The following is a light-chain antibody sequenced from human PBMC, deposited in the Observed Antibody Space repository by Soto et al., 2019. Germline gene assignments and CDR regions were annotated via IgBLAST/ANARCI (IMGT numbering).Light chain of an antibody. CDR3: QQYGSSPPYT. V-gene: IGKV3-20*01. CDR2: GAS. CDR1: QSVSSSY. J-gene: IGKJ2*01. Sequence: EIVLTQSPGTLSLSPGERATLSCRASQSVSSSYLAWYQQKPGQAPRLLIYGASSRATGIPDRFSGSGSGTDFPLTSRRLETEDCAVYYCQQYGSSPPYTFGQGTKLEI.